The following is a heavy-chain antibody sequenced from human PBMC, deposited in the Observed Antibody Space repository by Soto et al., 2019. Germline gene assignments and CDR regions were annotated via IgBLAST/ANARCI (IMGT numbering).Heavy chain of an antibody. D-gene: IGHD6-19*01. J-gene: IGHJ3*02. V-gene: IGHV4-34*01. CDR2: INHSGST. CDR3: ARVRRQWLGRAGAFDI. Sequence: QVQLQQWGAGLLKPSEPLSLTCAVYGGSFSGYYWSWIRQPPGKGLEWIGEINHSGSTNYNPSLKSRVPISVDTSKNQFSLKLSSVTAADTAVYYCARVRRQWLGRAGAFDIWGQGTMVTVSS. CDR1: GGSFSGYY.